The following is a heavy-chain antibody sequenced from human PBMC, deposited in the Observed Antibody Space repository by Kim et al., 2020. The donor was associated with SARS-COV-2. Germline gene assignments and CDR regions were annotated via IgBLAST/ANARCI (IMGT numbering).Heavy chain of an antibody. D-gene: IGHD2-15*01. Sequence: LKSRVTISVDTSKTQFSLKLSSVTAADTAVYYCARHAYCSGGSCTDYFDYWGQGTLVTVSS. J-gene: IGHJ4*02. V-gene: IGHV4-59*08. CDR3: ARHAYCSGGSCTDYFDY.